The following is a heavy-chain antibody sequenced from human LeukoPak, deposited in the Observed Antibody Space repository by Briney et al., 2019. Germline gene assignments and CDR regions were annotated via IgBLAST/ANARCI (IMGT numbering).Heavy chain of an antibody. Sequence: GGSLRLSCAASGVTFRTYVMNWVRQALGKGLEWVSYISSSTTIIYYADSVKGRFTISRDNSKNTLYLQMNSLSAEDTAVYYCAKSGSYDAFDIWGQGTMVTVSS. J-gene: IGHJ3*02. CDR1: GVTFRTYV. CDR2: ISSSTTII. D-gene: IGHD1-26*01. CDR3: AKSGSYDAFDI. V-gene: IGHV3-48*01.